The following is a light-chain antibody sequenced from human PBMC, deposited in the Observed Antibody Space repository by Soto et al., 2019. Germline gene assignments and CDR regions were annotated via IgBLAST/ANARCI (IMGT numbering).Light chain of an antibody. J-gene: IGLJ7*01. Sequence: QSALTQPASVSGSPGQSITISCTGTSSDVGSYNLVSWYQQHPGKAPKLMISEVSKRPSGISDRFSGSKSGSTASLTISGVQAEDEADYYCCSYAGTSTHTVFGGGTQLTVL. V-gene: IGLV2-23*02. CDR1: SSDVGSYNL. CDR3: CSYAGTSTHTV. CDR2: EVS.